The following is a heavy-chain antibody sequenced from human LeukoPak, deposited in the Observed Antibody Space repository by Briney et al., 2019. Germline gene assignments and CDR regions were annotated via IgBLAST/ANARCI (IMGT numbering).Heavy chain of an antibody. Sequence: LRETLSLTFDVSGXSVTSTNWWTWVRQPPGKGLEWIGEVHLDGRTNYNPSLKSRLIMSVDLPENHISLKLTSVTAADTAVYYCAREGGFYRPLDYSGQGTLVTVSS. J-gene: IGHJ4*02. V-gene: IGHV4-4*02. CDR2: VHLDGRT. D-gene: IGHD3-3*01. CDR3: AREGGFYRPLDY. CDR1: GXSVTSTNW.